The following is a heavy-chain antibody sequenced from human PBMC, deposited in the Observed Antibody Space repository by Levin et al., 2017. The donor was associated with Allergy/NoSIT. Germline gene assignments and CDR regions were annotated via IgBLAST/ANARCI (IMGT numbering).Heavy chain of an antibody. J-gene: IGHJ4*02. CDR1: GGSISSSSYY. CDR3: ASHSTDLYYFDY. Sequence: PSETLSLTCTVSGGSISSSSYYWGWIRQPPGKGLEWIGSIYYSGSTYYNPSLKSRVTISVDTSKNQYSLKLSSVTAADTAVYYCASHSTDLYYFDYWGQGTLVTVSS. CDR2: IYYSGST. V-gene: IGHV4-39*01. D-gene: IGHD3-3*02.